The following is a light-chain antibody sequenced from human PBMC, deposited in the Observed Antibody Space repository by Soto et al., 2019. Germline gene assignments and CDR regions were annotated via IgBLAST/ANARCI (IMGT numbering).Light chain of an antibody. CDR3: QQYHNWPIT. Sequence: DIQMTKSPSSLSASVGDRVTITCEGSQDISNYLNWYQQKPGKAPKLLIYDASNLETGVPSRFSGSGSGTDFTLTISGLQSEDFAVYSCQQYHNWPITFGQGTRLEI. V-gene: IGKV1-33*01. CDR1: QDISNY. J-gene: IGKJ5*01. CDR2: DAS.